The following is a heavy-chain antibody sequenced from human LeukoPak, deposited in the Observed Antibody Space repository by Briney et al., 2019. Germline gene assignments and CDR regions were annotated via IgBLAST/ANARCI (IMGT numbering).Heavy chain of an antibody. CDR3: ARVGDLNVEMATNFDY. CDR1: GYTFSNYG. J-gene: IGHJ4*02. D-gene: IGHD5-24*01. V-gene: IGHV1-69*13. CDR2: IIPIFGTA. Sequence: ASVKVSCKASGYTFSNYGISWVRQAPGQGLEWMGGIIPIFGTANYAQKFQGRVTITADESTSTAYMELSSLRSEDTAVYYCARVGDLNVEMATNFDYWGQGTLVTVSS.